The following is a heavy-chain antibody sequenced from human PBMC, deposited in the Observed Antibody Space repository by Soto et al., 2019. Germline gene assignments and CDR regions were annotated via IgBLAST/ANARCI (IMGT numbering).Heavy chain of an antibody. Sequence: SEPLSLTFTVSGGSISSYYWSWIRQPPGKGLEWIGYIYYSGSTNYNPSLKGRVTISVDTSKKQFSLKLSSVTAADTAVFYCACQGENSSPYFLDSWCQGTVVTV. CDR3: ACQGENSSPYFLDS. V-gene: IGHV4-59*08. D-gene: IGHD3-22*01. CDR1: GGSISSYY. J-gene: IGHJ4*02. CDR2: IYYSGST.